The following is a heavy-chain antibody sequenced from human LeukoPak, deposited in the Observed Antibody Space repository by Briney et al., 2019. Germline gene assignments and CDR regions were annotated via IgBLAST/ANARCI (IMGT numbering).Heavy chain of an antibody. CDR2: ISSSSNYM. J-gene: IGHJ4*02. Sequence: GGSLRLSCAASGFTFSRNAMNWVRQAPGKGLEWVSFISSSSNYMSCADSVKGRFTISRDNAKNSLYLQMNSLRAEDTAVYYCARPLDSSNNYFDYWGQGTLVTVSA. V-gene: IGHV3-21*01. CDR1: GFTFSRNA. D-gene: IGHD6-13*01. CDR3: ARPLDSSNNYFDY.